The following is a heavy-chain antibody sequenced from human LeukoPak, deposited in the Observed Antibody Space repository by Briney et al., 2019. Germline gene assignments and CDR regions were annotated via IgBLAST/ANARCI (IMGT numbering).Heavy chain of an antibody. CDR1: GFTFSSYG. Sequence: PGGSLRLSCAASGFTFSSYGMSWVRQAPGKGLEWVSSISSSSTYIYYADSMKGRFTISRDNAKNSLYLQMNSLRDEDTAVYFCARDLILADNGGSSAHDFWGQGTLVTVSS. CDR2: ISSSSTYI. V-gene: IGHV3-21*01. J-gene: IGHJ4*02. CDR3: ARDLILADNGGSSAHDF. D-gene: IGHD2-15*01.